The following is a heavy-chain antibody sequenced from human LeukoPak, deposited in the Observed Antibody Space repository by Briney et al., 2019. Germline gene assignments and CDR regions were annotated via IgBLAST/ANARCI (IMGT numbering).Heavy chain of an antibody. CDR3: ARAKRLEQGYMDV. Sequence: SETLSLTCTVSGGSISSGSYYWSWIRQPAGKGLEWIGRIYTSGSNNYNPSLKSRVTISVDTSKNQFSLKLSSVTAADTAVYYCARAKRLEQGYMDVWGKGTTVTVSS. CDR2: IYTSGSN. V-gene: IGHV4-61*02. J-gene: IGHJ6*03. CDR1: GGSISSGSYY. D-gene: IGHD6-19*01.